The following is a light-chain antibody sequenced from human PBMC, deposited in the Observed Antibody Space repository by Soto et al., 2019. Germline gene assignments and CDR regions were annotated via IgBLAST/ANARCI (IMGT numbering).Light chain of an antibody. CDR2: SNS. J-gene: IGLJ3*02. V-gene: IGLV1-47*02. CDR3: AAWDDSLSGPV. Sequence: QSVLTQPPSASWTPGQRITISCSGRRSNIGTNYVYWYQQFPGTAPKLLIYSNSHRPSGVPDRFSGSKSGTSASLAISGLRSDDEADYYCAAWDDSLSGPVFGGGTKVTVL. CDR1: RSNIGTNY.